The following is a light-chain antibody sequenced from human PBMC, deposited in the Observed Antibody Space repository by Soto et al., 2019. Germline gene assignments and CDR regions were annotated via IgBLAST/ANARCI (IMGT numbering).Light chain of an antibody. V-gene: IGLV2-11*01. CDR1: SSDVGGYDY. CDR3: CSYGGSFPYV. Sequence: QSPMTQPASVSGSPGQSLTISCTGTSSDVGGYDYVSWYQQHPGKAPKLLIYDVTKRPSGVPDRFSGSQSGNTASLTISGLQAEVEADFFCCSYGGSFPYVFGTGTKVT. CDR2: DVT. J-gene: IGLJ1*01.